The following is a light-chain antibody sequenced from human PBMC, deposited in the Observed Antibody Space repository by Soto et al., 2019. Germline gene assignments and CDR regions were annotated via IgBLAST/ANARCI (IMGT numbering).Light chain of an antibody. V-gene: IGKV1-5*01. J-gene: IGKJ5*01. CDR2: DVS. CDR1: LSISSW. Sequence: IQMTHSPSTVSASPVYRVITTFLVSLSISSWLAWYQQKPGKAPKLLIYDVSTSESGVPSRFSGSGSGTDFTLAISGLQAEDFGLYYCHQYYIYPLTFGPGTQLEIK. CDR3: HQYYIYPLT.